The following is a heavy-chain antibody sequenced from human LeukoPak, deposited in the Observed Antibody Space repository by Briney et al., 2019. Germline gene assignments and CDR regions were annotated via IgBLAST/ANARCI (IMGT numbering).Heavy chain of an antibody. D-gene: IGHD6-19*01. CDR3: ARDPEYSSGLKYYYYYYGMDV. Sequence: ASVKVSCKASGYTFTSYGISWVRQAPGQGLEWMGWISAYNGNTNYAQKLQSRVTMTTDTSTSTAYMELRSLRSDDTAVYYCARDPEYSSGLKYYYYYYGMDVWGQGTTVTVSS. J-gene: IGHJ6*02. V-gene: IGHV1-18*01. CDR1: GYTFTSYG. CDR2: ISAYNGNT.